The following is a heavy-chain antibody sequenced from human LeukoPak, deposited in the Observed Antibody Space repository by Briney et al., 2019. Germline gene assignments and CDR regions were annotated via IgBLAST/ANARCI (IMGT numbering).Heavy chain of an antibody. CDR3: VRDLMGSGSTTAYLHH. Sequence: NPGGSLRLSCAASGFTFSDYSMNWVRQAPGKGLEWVSSISRSSRHVYYAGSVKGRFTISRDNAKNSLYLQMNSLGAEDMAVYFCVRDLMGSGSTTAYLHHWGQGTLVTVSS. CDR2: ISRSSRHV. D-gene: IGHD1-1*01. V-gene: IGHV3-21*01. J-gene: IGHJ1*01. CDR1: GFTFSDYS.